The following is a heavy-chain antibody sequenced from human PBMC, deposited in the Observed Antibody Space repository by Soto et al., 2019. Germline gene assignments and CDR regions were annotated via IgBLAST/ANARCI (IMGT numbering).Heavy chain of an antibody. CDR2: INSDGSST. Sequence: EVQLVESGGGLVQPGGSLRLSCAASGFTFSSYWMHWVRQAPGRGLVWVSRINSDGSSTSYADSVKGRCTISRDNAKNTLYLQMNSRRAEDTAVYYCVRTSLVVAAATREDYWGQGTLVPVSS. CDR3: VRTSLVVAAATREDY. CDR1: GFTFSSYW. D-gene: IGHD2-15*01. V-gene: IGHV3-74*01. J-gene: IGHJ4*02.